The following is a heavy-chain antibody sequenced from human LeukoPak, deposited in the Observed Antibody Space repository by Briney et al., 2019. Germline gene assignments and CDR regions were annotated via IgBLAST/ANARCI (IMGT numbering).Heavy chain of an antibody. J-gene: IGHJ3*02. V-gene: IGHV4-4*07. CDR1: GGSISSYY. CDR2: IYTSGST. CDR3: ARDQTYYDSSGYSLYAFDI. D-gene: IGHD3-22*01. Sequence: SETLSLTCTVSGGSISSYYWSWIRQPAGKGLEWIGRIYTSGSTNYNPSLKSRVTMSVDTSKNQFSLKLSSVTAGDTAVYYCARDQTYYDSSGYSLYAFDIWGQGTMVTVSS.